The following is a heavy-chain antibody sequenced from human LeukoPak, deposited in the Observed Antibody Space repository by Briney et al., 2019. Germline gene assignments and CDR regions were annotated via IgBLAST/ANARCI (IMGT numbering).Heavy chain of an antibody. J-gene: IGHJ5*02. CDR3: ARGTNCTNGVCYNWFDP. Sequence: GSSVTVSCKASGGTFSSYAISWVRQAPGQGLEWMGGIIPIFGTANYAQKFQGRVTITTDESTSTAYMELSSLRSEDTAVYYCARGTNCTNGVCYNWFDPWGQGTLVTVSS. V-gene: IGHV1-69*05. CDR2: IIPIFGTA. CDR1: GGTFSSYA. D-gene: IGHD2-8*01.